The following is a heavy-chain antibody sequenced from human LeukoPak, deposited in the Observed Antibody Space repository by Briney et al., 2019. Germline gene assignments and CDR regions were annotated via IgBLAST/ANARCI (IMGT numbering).Heavy chain of an antibody. D-gene: IGHD3-9*01. CDR2: VQNEGGTK. CDR1: GFTLRNLV. CDR3: VTDLTGINWY. V-gene: IGHV3-30*02. J-gene: IGHJ2*01. Sequence: GGAPRLSRAASGFTLRNLVMHWVRHAPRKGLGGVAFVQNEGGTKYYADSVKSRFTISRDNAKNTLFLQMNTLKAEDTSLFYCVTDLTGINWY.